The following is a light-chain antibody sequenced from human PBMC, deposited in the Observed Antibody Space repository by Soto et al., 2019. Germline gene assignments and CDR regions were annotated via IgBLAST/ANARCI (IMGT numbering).Light chain of an antibody. V-gene: IGKV3-11*01. CDR1: QSVGRY. Sequence: IVLTPSPAILSFSPGGRATLSCRASQSVGRYLVWYQQKPGQAPSLLIYDASNRATGVPARFSGSGSGTDFTLTISSLESEDFAVYYCQHRNNWPWTLGQGTKV. CDR3: QHRNNWPWT. J-gene: IGKJ1*01. CDR2: DAS.